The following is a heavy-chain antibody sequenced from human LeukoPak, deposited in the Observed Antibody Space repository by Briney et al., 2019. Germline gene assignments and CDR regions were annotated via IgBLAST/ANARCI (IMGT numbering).Heavy chain of an antibody. CDR3: ARDKLGYCSSTSCYDWFDP. J-gene: IGHJ5*02. Sequence: ASVKVSCKASGYAFTGYYMHWVRQAPGQGLEWMGWISAYNGNTNYAQKLQGRVTMTTDTSTSTAYMELRSLRSDDTAVYYCARDKLGYCSSTSCYDWFDPWGQGTLVTVSS. D-gene: IGHD2-2*01. V-gene: IGHV1-18*04. CDR1: GYAFTGYY. CDR2: ISAYNGNT.